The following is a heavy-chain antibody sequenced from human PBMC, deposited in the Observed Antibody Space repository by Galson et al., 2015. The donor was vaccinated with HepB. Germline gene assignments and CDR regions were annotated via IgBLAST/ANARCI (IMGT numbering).Heavy chain of an antibody. J-gene: IGHJ5*01. CDR1: GYTFTGYY. V-gene: IGHV1-2*02. D-gene: IGHD3-10*01. CDR2: ITPNNGDT. CDR3: ARDGFRGSGSGGNRFDS. Sequence: SVKVSWKASGYTFTGYYIHWVRQAPGQGLEWLGWITPNNGDTTYAQKFQGRVTMTRDTSINTAYIEIKRLTSDDTALYYCARDGFRGSGSGGNRFDSWGQGTLVTVSS.